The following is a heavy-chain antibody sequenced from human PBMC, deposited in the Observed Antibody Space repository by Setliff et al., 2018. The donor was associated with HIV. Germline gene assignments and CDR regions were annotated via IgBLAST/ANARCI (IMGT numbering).Heavy chain of an antibody. CDR2: ISAYNGKT. CDR1: GYTFTNYG. J-gene: IGHJ4*02. CDR3: ARDEYHYGSGSLDY. D-gene: IGHD3-10*01. Sequence: ASVKVSCKASGYTFTNYGISWVRQAPGQGLEWVGWISAYNGKTKYAQKFQGRVTMTTDTSTSTAYMDLRSLRSDDTAVYYCARDEYHYGSGSLDYWGQGTLVTVSS. V-gene: IGHV1-18*01.